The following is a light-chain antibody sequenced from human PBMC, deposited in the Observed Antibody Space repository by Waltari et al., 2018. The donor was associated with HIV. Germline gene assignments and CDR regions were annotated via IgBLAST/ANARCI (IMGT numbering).Light chain of an antibody. CDR2: EVS. CDR1: SSDVGSYNL. V-gene: IGLV2-23*02. CDR3: CSYAGSSTLV. J-gene: IGLJ3*02. Sequence: QSALTQPASVSGSPGQSLTISCTGTSSDVGSYNLVPWYQQHPGQAPKLMIYEVSKRPSGVSNRFSGSKSGNTASLTISGLQAEDEADYYCCSYAGSSTLVFGGGTKLTVL.